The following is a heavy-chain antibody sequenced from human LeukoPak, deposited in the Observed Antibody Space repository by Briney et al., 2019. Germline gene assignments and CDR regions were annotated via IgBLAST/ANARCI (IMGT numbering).Heavy chain of an antibody. CDR2: INPSGGST. CDR3: AAAGGLPENWFDP. V-gene: IGHV1-46*01. Sequence: GASVKVSCKASGYTFTSYYMHWVRQAPGQGLEWMGIINPSGGSTSYAQKFQERVTITRDMSTSTAYMELSSLRSEDTAVYYCAAAGGLPENWFDPWGQGTLVTVSS. CDR1: GYTFTSYY. J-gene: IGHJ5*02. D-gene: IGHD1-14*01.